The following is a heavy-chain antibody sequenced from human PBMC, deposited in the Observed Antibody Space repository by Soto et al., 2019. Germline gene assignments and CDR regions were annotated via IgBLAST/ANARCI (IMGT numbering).Heavy chain of an antibody. D-gene: IGHD5-18*01. CDR2: ISGSGGST. CDR3: AIATAYYYYMDV. Sequence: PGGSLRLSCAASGFTFSSYAMSWVRQAPGKGLEWVSAISGSGGSTYYADSVKGRFTISRDNSKNTLYLQMNSLRAEDTAVYYCAIATAYYYYMDVWGKGTTVTVAS. J-gene: IGHJ6*03. CDR1: GFTFSSYA. V-gene: IGHV3-23*01.